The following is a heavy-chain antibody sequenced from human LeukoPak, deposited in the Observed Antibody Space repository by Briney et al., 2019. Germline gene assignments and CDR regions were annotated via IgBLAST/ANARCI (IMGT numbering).Heavy chain of an antibody. D-gene: IGHD1-14*01. CDR1: GFTFSSYG. J-gene: IGHJ5*02. CDR2: IRYDGSNK. V-gene: IGHV3-30*02. Sequence: GGSLRLSCAASGFTFSSYGMHWVRQAPGKGLEWVAFIRYDGSNKYYADSVKGRFTISRDNSKNTLYLQMNSLRAEDTAVYYCAKDTTPPKAGFDPWGQGTQVTVSS. CDR3: AKDTTPPKAGFDP.